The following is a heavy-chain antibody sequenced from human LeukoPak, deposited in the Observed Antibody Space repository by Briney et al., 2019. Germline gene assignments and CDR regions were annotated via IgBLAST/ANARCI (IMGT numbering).Heavy chain of an antibody. J-gene: IGHJ5*02. D-gene: IGHD6-13*01. Sequence: KPSAPLSLTCPFSGGSISSYYWSWIRQPPGKGLEWIGYYYYSGSTNYNPSLKSRVTISVDPSRNQFSLKLSSVTAADTAVYYCARFQPLPSGWYNGFDPWGQGTLVTVSS. V-gene: IGHV4-59*08. CDR3: ARFQPLPSGWYNGFDP. CDR2: YYYSGST. CDR1: GGSISSYY.